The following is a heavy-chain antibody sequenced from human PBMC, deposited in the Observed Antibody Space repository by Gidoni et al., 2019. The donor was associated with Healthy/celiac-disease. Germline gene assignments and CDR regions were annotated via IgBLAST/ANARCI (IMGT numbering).Heavy chain of an antibody. V-gene: IGHV3-21*01. J-gene: IGHJ4*02. CDR2: ISSSSSYI. D-gene: IGHD6-6*01. CDR3: ARDISSSLFPYYFDY. CDR1: GFPFSSYS. Sequence: EVQLVESGGGLVKPGGSLRLSCAASGFPFSSYSMNWVRQAPGKGLECVSSISSSSSYIYYADSVKGRFTISRDNAKNSLYLQMNSLRAEDTAVYYCARDISSSLFPYYFDYWGQGTLVTVSS.